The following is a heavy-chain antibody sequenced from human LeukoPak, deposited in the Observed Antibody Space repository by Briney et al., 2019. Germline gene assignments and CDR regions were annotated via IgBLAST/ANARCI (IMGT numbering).Heavy chain of an antibody. J-gene: IGHJ4*02. CDR1: GYTFTNYV. D-gene: IGHD6-13*01. V-gene: IGHV1-18*01. Sequence: AASVKVSCKASGYTFTNYVISWVRQAPGQGLERMGWISVYNGNTNYAQKFQGRVTMTTDTSTSTAYMELRSLRSDDTAVYYCARGGSSSWADYWGQGTLVTVSS. CDR2: ISVYNGNT. CDR3: ARGGSSSWADY.